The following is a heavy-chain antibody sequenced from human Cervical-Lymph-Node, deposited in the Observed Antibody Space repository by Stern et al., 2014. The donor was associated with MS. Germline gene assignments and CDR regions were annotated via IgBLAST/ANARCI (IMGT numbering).Heavy chain of an antibody. V-gene: IGHV4-39*01. J-gene: IGHJ4*02. CDR2: IYYSGGT. Sequence: QLQLQESGPGLVKPSETLSLTCSVSGGSVSSPTYYWGWIRQPPGKGLEWIGSIYYSGGTYYNPSLKSRVSIPGAASKNHFSLRRSSVTAADTAVYYCAKRGFYGDYVGIEYWGQGTLVTVSS. D-gene: IGHD4-17*01. CDR1: GGSVSSPTYY. CDR3: AKRGFYGDYVGIEY.